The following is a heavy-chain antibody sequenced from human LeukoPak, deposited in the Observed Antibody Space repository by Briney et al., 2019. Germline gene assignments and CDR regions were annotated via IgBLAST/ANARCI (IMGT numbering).Heavy chain of an antibody. J-gene: IGHJ4*01. CDR2: LHSNGAFT. V-gene: IGHV3-74*01. CDR3: ARSVVVTAGDY. D-gene: IGHD2-21*02. CDR1: GFTLSNYW. Sequence: GGSLRLSCSASGFTLSNYWMHWVRQAPGKGLVWVARLHSNGAFTTYADSVKGRFTISRDTAKNTLYLQMNSLRVEDTAVYYCARSVVVTAGDYWGQGTLVTVSS.